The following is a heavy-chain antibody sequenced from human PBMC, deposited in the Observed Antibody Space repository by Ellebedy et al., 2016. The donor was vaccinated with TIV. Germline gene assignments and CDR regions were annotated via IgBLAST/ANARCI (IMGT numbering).Heavy chain of an antibody. J-gene: IGHJ4*02. CDR2: INPNSGGT. V-gene: IGHV1-2*02. Sequence: AASVKVSCKASGYTFTGYYMHWVRQAPGQGLEWMGWINPNSGGTNYAQKFQGRVTMTRDTSISTAYMELSRQRSDDTAVYYCAQAVAGNLQFDYWGQGTLVTVSS. CDR3: AQAVAGNLQFDY. D-gene: IGHD6-19*01. CDR1: GYTFTGYY.